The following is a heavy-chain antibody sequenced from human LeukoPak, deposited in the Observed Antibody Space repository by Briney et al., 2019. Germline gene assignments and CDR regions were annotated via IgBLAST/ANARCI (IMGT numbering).Heavy chain of an antibody. CDR2: IYYSGST. Sequence: SETLSLTCTVSGGSISSGDYYWSWIRQPPGKGLEWIGYIYYSGSTYYNPSLKSRVTISLDTSKTQFSLKLSSVTAADTAVYYCARGSTLIRGFDYWGQGTLVTVSS. V-gene: IGHV4-30-4*01. D-gene: IGHD3-10*01. CDR1: GGSISSGDYY. J-gene: IGHJ4*02. CDR3: ARGSTLIRGFDY.